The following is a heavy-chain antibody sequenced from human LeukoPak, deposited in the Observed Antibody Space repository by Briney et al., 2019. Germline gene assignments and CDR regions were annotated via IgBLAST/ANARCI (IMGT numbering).Heavy chain of an antibody. Sequence: SETLSLTCTVSGYSISSGYYWGWIRQPPGKGLEWIGSIYHSGSTNYNPSLKSRVTISVDTSQNQFSLKLSSVTAADTAVYYCARRFYDSSGYYYFDHWGQGTLVTVSS. CDR2: IYHSGST. D-gene: IGHD3-22*01. V-gene: IGHV4-38-2*02. J-gene: IGHJ4*02. CDR3: ARRFYDSSGYYYFDH. CDR1: GYSISSGYY.